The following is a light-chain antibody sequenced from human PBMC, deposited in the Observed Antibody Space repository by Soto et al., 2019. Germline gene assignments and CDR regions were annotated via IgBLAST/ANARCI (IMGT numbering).Light chain of an antibody. V-gene: IGKV1-39*01. Sequence: DIQMTQSPSSLSASVGDRVTITCRASQTISGYLNWYQQRPGKAPKLLIDASLNLQSGVPPRFSGSGYGTDFTLTISSLQPEDFATYYCQQTHSVPITFGQGTRLDIK. CDR3: QQTHSVPIT. J-gene: IGKJ5*01. CDR2: ASL. CDR1: QTISGY.